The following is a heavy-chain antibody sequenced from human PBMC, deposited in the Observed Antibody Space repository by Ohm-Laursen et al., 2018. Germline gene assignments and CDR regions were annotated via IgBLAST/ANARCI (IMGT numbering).Heavy chain of an antibody. CDR2: ISWNSGSI. CDR3: AKDMRVGSSWPAGYYYYYGMDV. J-gene: IGHJ6*02. D-gene: IGHD6-13*01. Sequence: SLRLSCTAPGFTFDDYAMHWVRQAPGKGLEWVSGISWNSGSIGYADSVKGRFTISRDNAKNSLYLQMNSLRAEDTALYYCAKDMRVGSSWPAGYYYYYGMDVWGQGTTVTVSS. CDR1: GFTFDDYA. V-gene: IGHV3-9*01.